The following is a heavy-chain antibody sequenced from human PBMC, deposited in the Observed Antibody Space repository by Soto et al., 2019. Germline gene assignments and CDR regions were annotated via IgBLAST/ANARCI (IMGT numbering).Heavy chain of an antibody. V-gene: IGHV1-18*01. CDR3: AREPNNYDFWSGYLRGGYYYGMDV. D-gene: IGHD3-3*01. CDR1: GYTFTSYG. Sequence: QVQLVQSGAEVKKPGASVKVSCKASGYTFTSYGISWVRQAPGQGLEWMGWISAYNGNTNYAQKLQGRVTMTTDTSTSTAYMELRSLRSDDTAVYHCAREPNNYDFWSGYLRGGYYYGMDVWGQGTTVTVSS. J-gene: IGHJ6*02. CDR2: ISAYNGNT.